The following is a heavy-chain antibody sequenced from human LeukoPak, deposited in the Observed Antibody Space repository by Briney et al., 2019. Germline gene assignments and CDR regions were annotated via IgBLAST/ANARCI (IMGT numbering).Heavy chain of an antibody. V-gene: IGHV3-53*01. CDR3: AKAAPFGVVNYFDF. J-gene: IGHJ4*02. CDR2: VYSDGST. Sequence: AGGSLRLSCTASGFSVSSTYMSWARQAPGKGLEWVSIVYSDGSTFYADSVKGRFTISRDNSKNTLYLQMNSLRAEDTAVYYCAKAAPFGVVNYFDFWGQGTLVTVSS. CDR1: GFSVSSTY. D-gene: IGHD2-21*01.